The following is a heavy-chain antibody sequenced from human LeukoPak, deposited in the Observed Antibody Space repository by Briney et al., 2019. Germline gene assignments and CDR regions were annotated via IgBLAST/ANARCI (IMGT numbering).Heavy chain of an antibody. J-gene: IGHJ4*02. CDR3: ARPGRGYSVDY. D-gene: IGHD5-18*01. Sequence: GGSLRLSCAASGFSFSDYYMSWIRQAPGKGLEWVSYISDSSSYTNYADSVKGRFTTSRDNPKNSLYLQMNSLRAEDTAVYYCARPGRGYSVDYWGQGTLVTVSS. CDR2: ISDSSSYT. V-gene: IGHV3-11*03. CDR1: GFSFSDYY.